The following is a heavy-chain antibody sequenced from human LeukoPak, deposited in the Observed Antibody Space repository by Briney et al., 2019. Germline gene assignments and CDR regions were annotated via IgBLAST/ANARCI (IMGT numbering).Heavy chain of an antibody. Sequence: SETLSLTCTVSGGSVSSGSYYWSWIRQPPGKGLEWIGYIYYSGSTNYNPSLKSRVTTSVDTSKNQFSLKLSSVTAADTAVYYCARGVPPISIFGVVIRNGGYFDYWGQGTLVTVSS. J-gene: IGHJ4*02. CDR1: GGSVSSGSYY. CDR3: ARGVPPISIFGVVIRNGGYFDY. CDR2: IYYSGST. D-gene: IGHD3-3*01. V-gene: IGHV4-61*01.